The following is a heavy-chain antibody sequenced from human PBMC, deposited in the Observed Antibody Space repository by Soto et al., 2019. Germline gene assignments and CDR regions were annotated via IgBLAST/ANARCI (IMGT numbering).Heavy chain of an antibody. CDR2: ISITSSYI. J-gene: IGHJ3*02. CDR3: ARGESVGEPASFDI. CDR1: GFTFTRYS. V-gene: IGHV3-21*01. Sequence: EVQLVATGGGLAKPGGSLRLSCVASGFTFTRYSMNWVRQAPGKGLEWVSSISITSSYIYFADSVKGRFNMSRDNAKNSLYLQINSLRAEDTAVYYCARGESVGEPASFDIWGGGTMFSVSS. D-gene: IGHD1-26*01.